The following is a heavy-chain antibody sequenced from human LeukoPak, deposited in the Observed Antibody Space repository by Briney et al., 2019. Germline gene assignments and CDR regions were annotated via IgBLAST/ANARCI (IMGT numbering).Heavy chain of an antibody. Sequence: PGGSLRLSCGASGFTFSSYSMNWVRQAPGKGLEWVSYISSSSSTIHYADSVKGRFTISRDNAKNSLYLQMNSLRDEDTAVYYCARGYCSGGSCYSDYWGQGTLVTVSS. CDR3: ARGYCSGGSCYSDY. V-gene: IGHV3-48*02. CDR1: GFTFSSYS. J-gene: IGHJ4*02. CDR2: ISSSSSTI. D-gene: IGHD2-15*01.